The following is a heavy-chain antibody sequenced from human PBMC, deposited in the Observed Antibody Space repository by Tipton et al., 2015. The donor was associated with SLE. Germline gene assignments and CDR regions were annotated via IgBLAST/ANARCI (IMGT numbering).Heavy chain of an antibody. J-gene: IGHJ3*02. CDR2: IYYSGST. D-gene: IGHD6-25*01. Sequence: TLSLTCTVSGGSISSYYWSWIRQPPGKRLEWIGYIYYSGSTNYNPSLKSRVTISVDTSKNQFSLKLSSVTAADTAVYYCARRGGDAFDIWGQGTMVTVSS. CDR1: GGSISSYY. CDR3: ARRGGDAFDI. V-gene: IGHV4-59*01.